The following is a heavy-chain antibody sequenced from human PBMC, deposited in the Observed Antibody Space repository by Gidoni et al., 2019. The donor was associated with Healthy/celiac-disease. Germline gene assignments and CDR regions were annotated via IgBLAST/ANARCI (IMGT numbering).Heavy chain of an antibody. CDR3: ATNLRFEDAFDI. CDR2: IYYSGST. V-gene: IGHV4-59*01. J-gene: IGHJ3*02. CDR1: GGSISSDY. D-gene: IGHD5-12*01. Sequence: QVQLQESGPGLVKPSETLSLTCTVSGGSISSDYWSWIRQPPGKGLEWIGYIYYSGSTNYNPSLKSRVTISVDTSKNQFSLKLSSVTAADTAVYYCATNLRFEDAFDIWGQGTMVTVSS.